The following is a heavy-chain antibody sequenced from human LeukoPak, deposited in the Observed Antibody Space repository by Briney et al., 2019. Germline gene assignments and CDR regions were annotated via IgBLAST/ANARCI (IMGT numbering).Heavy chain of an antibody. CDR2: INPSGGST. D-gene: IGHD2-15*01. J-gene: IGHJ4*02. CDR1: GYTFTSYY. V-gene: IGHV1-46*01. CDR3: ARGRRYCSGGSCYPIDY. Sequence: ASVKVSCKASGYTFTSYYMHWVRQAPEQGLEWMGIINPSGGSTSYAQKFQGRVTMTRDMSTSTVYMELSSLRSEDTAVYYCARGRRYCSGGSCYPIDYWGQGTLVTVYS.